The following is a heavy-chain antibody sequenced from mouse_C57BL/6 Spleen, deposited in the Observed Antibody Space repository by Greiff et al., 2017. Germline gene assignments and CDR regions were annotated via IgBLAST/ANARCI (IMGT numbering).Heavy chain of an antibody. J-gene: IGHJ2*01. CDR3: ARAGGVYYGSSYGYFDY. Sequence: EVKLQESGPGLVKPSQSLSLTCSVTGYSITSGYYWNWIRQFPGNKLEWMGYISYDGSNNYNPSLKNLISITRDTSKNQFFLKLNSVTTEDTATYYCARAGGVYYGSSYGYFDYWGQGTTLTVSS. CDR2: ISYDGSN. D-gene: IGHD1-1*01. CDR1: GYSITSGYY. V-gene: IGHV3-6*01.